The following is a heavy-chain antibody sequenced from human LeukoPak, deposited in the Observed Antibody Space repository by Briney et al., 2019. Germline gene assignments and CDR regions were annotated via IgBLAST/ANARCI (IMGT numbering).Heavy chain of an antibody. CDR2: ISGSGGST. Sequence: PGGSLRLSCAASGFTFSSYAMSWVRQAPGKGLEWVSAISGSGGSTYYADSVKGRFTISRDNSKNTLYLQMNSLRAEDTAVYYCAKDLNPPDYDFWWPIGDYWGQGTLVTVSS. D-gene: IGHD3-3*01. CDR3: AKDLNPPDYDFWWPIGDY. V-gene: IGHV3-23*01. CDR1: GFTFSSYA. J-gene: IGHJ4*02.